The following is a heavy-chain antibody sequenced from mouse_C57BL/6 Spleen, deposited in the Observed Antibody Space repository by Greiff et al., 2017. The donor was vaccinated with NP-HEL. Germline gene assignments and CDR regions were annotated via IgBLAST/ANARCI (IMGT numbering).Heavy chain of an antibody. CDR3: ARHGTRRYFDV. V-gene: IGHV5-12*01. CDR2: ISNGGGST. Sequence: DVKLVESGGGLVQPGGSLKLSCAASGFTFSDYYMYWVRQTPEKRLEWVAYISNGGGSTYYPDTVKGRFTISRDNAKNTLYLQMSRLKSEDTAMYYCARHGTRRYFDVWGTGTTVTVSS. J-gene: IGHJ1*03. D-gene: IGHD4-1*01. CDR1: GFTFSDYY.